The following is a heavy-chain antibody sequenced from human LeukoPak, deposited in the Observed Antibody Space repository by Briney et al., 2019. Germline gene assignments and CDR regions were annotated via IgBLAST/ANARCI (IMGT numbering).Heavy chain of an antibody. CDR2: INPNSGGT. D-gene: IGHD2-2*01. Sequence: ASVKVSCKASGYTLTGYYMHWVRQAPGQGLEWMGRINPNSGGTNYAQKFQGRVTMTRDTSISTAYMELSRLRSDDTAVYYCARAWGDIVVVPAAIKIYYYYYGMDVWGQGTTVTVSS. V-gene: IGHV1-2*02. J-gene: IGHJ6*02. CDR1: GYTLTGYY. CDR3: ARAWGDIVVVPAAIKIYYYYYGMDV.